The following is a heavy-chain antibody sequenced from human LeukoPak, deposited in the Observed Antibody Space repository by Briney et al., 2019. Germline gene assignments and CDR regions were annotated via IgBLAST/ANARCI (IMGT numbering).Heavy chain of an antibody. CDR2: INPNSGGT. Sequence: ASVKVSCKASGYTFTSYGISWVRQAPGQGLEWMGWINPNSGGTNYAQKFQGWVTMTRDTSISTAYMELSRLRSDDTAVYYCARGGRDGYTSHFDYWGQGTLVTVSS. V-gene: IGHV1-2*04. CDR3: ARGGRDGYTSHFDY. D-gene: IGHD5-24*01. CDR1: GYTFTSYG. J-gene: IGHJ4*02.